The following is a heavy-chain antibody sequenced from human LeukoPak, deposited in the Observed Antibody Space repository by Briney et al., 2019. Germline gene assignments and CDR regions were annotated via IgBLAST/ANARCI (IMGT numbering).Heavy chain of an antibody. CDR1: GFTFSSYS. Sequence: PGGSLRLSCAASGFTFSSYSMNWVRQAPGKGLEWVSSISSSSSYIYYADSVKGRFTISRDNAKNSLYLQMNSLRAEDTAVYYCASYIVVVPAGIVGDDAFDIWGQGTMVTVSS. J-gene: IGHJ3*02. CDR2: ISSSSSYI. V-gene: IGHV3-21*01. CDR3: ASYIVVVPAGIVGDDAFDI. D-gene: IGHD2-2*01.